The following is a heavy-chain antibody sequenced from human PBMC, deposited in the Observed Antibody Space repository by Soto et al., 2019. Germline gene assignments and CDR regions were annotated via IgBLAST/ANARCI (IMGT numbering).Heavy chain of an antibody. CDR3: ARELARERRFVPVHALAI. D-gene: IGHD1-1*01. J-gene: IGHJ3*02. Sequence: EVQLVESGGGVVRPGGSLRLSCAASGFTFDDYGMSWVRQAPGKGLEWVSGINWNGGSTGYADSVKGRFTITRDNAKNSLYLQMNSLGAEDTALYYCARELARERRFVPVHALAIWGQGTIVTVSS. CDR1: GFTFDDYG. CDR2: INWNGGST. V-gene: IGHV3-20*04.